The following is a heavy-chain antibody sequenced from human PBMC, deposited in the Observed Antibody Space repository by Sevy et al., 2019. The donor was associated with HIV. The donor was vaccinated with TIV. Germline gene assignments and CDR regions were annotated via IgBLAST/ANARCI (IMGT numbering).Heavy chain of an antibody. CDR1: GFRLNTYA. Sequence: GGSLRLSCSASGFRLNTYAMHWVRQAPGKGLEWVSVISSTGNFESYAASVKGRFTISKDKSKNTVSLQMNSLRPEDTAMYYCARDAGYTTKFHPLHWGQGTLVTVSS. D-gene: IGHD5-12*01. J-gene: IGHJ4*02. CDR2: ISSTGNFE. V-gene: IGHV3-30*04. CDR3: ARDAGYTTKFHPLH.